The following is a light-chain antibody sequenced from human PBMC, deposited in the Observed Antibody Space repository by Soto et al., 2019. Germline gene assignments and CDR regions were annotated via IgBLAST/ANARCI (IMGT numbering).Light chain of an antibody. Sequence: QSVLTQPPSVSGAPGQRVTISCTGSSSNIGAGYDVHWYQQLPGTAPXLLIYGNSNRPSGVPXRFXXXXXXXSAXLAXXGLQAEDEADYYCQSYDSSLSVVFGGGTKVTVL. CDR2: GNS. CDR1: SSNIGAGYD. V-gene: IGLV1-40*01. CDR3: QSYDSSLSVV. J-gene: IGLJ2*01.